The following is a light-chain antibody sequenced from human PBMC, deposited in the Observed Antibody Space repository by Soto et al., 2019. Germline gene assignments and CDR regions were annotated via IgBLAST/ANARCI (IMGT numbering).Light chain of an antibody. CDR2: GAS. CDR1: QSLGSSY. CDR3: QQHGSSSWT. J-gene: IGKJ1*01. V-gene: IGKV3-20*01. Sequence: EVVLTPAPGTLSLSPGEKATLSCRASQSLGSSYLAWYQRKPGQAPRLLIYGASNRAPGIPDRFSGYGSGTDFSLTISRLEPEDSAVYYCQQHGSSSWTFGQGTKV.